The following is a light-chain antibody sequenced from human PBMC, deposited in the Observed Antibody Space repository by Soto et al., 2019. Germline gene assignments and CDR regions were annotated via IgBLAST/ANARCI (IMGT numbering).Light chain of an antibody. CDR3: CSYTSSGTFVV. J-gene: IGLJ3*02. V-gene: IGLV2-14*03. CDR1: SSDVGGYDY. CDR2: DVT. Sequence: QSALTQPASVSGSPGQSITISCTGTSSDVGGYDYVSWYQQHPGRAPKLLIYDVTNRPSGVSNRFSGSKSGNTASLTISGLQAEDEADYYCCSYTSSGTFVVFGGGTKLTVL.